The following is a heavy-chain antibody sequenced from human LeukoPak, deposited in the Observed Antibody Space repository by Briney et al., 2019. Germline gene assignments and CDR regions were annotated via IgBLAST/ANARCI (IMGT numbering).Heavy chain of an antibody. Sequence: GAPVKPCPTPSGYTFTGYYMHRVRPSPGQGLEWMGWINPNSGGTNYAQKFRGRVTMPRDTSISTAYMELSRLRSDDTAVYYCARPSFVTATTNWFDPWAKEPLSTVSS. CDR1: GYTFTGYY. V-gene: IGHV1-2*02. CDR2: INPNSGGT. CDR3: ARPSFVTATTNWFDP. J-gene: IGHJ5*02. D-gene: IGHD2-21*02.